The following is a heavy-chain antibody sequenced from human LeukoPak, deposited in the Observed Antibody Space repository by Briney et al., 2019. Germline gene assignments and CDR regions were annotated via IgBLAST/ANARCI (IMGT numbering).Heavy chain of an antibody. J-gene: IGHJ4*02. V-gene: IGHV4-34*01. CDR3: ARGDILTGYSY. D-gene: IGHD3-9*01. Sequence: SSQTLSLTCAVYGGSFRGYYWSWIRQPPGKGLEWIGEINHSGSTKYNPSLKSRVTISVDTSKNQFSLNLRSATAADTAVYYCARGDILTGYSYWGQGTLVTVSS. CDR1: GGSFRGYY. CDR2: INHSGST.